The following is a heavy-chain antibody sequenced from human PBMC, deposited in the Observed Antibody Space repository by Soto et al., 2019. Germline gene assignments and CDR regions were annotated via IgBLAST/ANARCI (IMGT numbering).Heavy chain of an antibody. D-gene: IGHD5-12*01. V-gene: IGHV4-34*01. CDR2: INHSGST. J-gene: IGHJ4*02. CDR1: GGSFSGYY. Sequence: SETLSLTCAVYGGSFSGYYWSWIRQPPGKGLEWIGEINHSGSTNYNPSLKSRVTISVDTSKNQFSLKLSSVTAADTAVYYCAREGSEGDGYNWYYFDYWGQGTLVTVSS. CDR3: AREGSEGDGYNWYYFDY.